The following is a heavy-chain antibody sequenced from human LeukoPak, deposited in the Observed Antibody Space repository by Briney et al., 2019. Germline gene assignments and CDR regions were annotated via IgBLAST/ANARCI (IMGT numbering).Heavy chain of an antibody. CDR3: ARGHGDYRPFDY. CDR2: INWNGGST. CDR1: GFTFDDYG. V-gene: IGHV3-20*04. J-gene: IGHJ4*02. D-gene: IGHD4-17*01. Sequence: PGGSLRLSCAASGFTFDDYGMSWVRQAPGKGLEWGSGINWNGGSTGYADSVKGRFTISRDNAKNSLYLQMNSLRAEDTALYYCARGHGDYRPFDYWGQGTLVTVSS.